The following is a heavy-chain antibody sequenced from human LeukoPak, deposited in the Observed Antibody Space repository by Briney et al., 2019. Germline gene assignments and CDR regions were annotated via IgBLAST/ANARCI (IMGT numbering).Heavy chain of an antibody. D-gene: IGHD1-26*01. CDR3: ARDIDWFDP. V-gene: IGHV4-59*01. J-gene: IGHJ5*02. CDR2: IYYGGST. CDR1: GGSISSYY. Sequence: PSETLSLTCTVSGGSISSYYWSWIRQPPGKGLEWIGYIYYGGSTNYNPSLKSRVTISVDTSKNQFSLKLSSVTAADTAVYYCARDIDWFDPWGQGTLVTVSS.